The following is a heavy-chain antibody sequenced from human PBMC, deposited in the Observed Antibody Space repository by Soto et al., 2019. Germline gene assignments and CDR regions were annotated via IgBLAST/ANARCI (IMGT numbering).Heavy chain of an antibody. J-gene: IGHJ5*02. CDR3: ARARDPNDYGDYESLNWFDP. CDR2: ISSSGSTI. V-gene: IGHV3-11*01. CDR1: GFTFSDYY. Sequence: QVQLVESGGGLVKPGGSLRLSCAASGFTFSDYYMSWIRQAPGKVLEWVSYISSSGSTIYYADSVKGRFTISRDNAKNSLYLQMNSLRAEDTAVYYCARARDPNDYGDYESLNWFDPWGQGTLVTVSS. D-gene: IGHD4-17*01.